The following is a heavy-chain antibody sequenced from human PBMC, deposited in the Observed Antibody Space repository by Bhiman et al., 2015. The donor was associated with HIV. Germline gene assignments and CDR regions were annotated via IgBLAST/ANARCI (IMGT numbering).Heavy chain of an antibody. CDR2: IKHDGSEK. D-gene: IGHD3-10*01. CDR1: GFTFSSYW. CDR3: ARAGSHPHLFDY. V-gene: IGHV3-7*01. J-gene: IGHJ4*02. Sequence: EVQLVESGGDLVQPGGSLRLSCEASGFTFSSYWMSWVRQAPGKGLEWVANIKHDGSEKYFVESVKGRFTISRDNAKNSVYLQMSVLRVEDTAVYYCARAGSHPHLFDYWGQGTLVTVSS.